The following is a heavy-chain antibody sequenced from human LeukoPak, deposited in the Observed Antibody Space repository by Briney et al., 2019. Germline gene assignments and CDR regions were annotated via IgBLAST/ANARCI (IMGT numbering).Heavy chain of an antibody. CDR2: IYPGDSDT. CDR3: ARRGFCSGGSCFSAPFDY. V-gene: IGHV5-51*01. CDR1: GYSFINYW. J-gene: IGHJ4*02. Sequence: GESLKISCKGSGYSFINYWIGWVRQMPGKGLEWMAIIYPGDSDTRYRPSFEGQVTISVDKSISTAYLQWSSLNASDTAMYYCARRGFCSGGSCFSAPFDYWGQGTLVTVSS. D-gene: IGHD2-15*01.